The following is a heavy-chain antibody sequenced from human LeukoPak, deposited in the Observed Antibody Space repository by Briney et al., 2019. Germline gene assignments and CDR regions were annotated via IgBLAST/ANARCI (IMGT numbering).Heavy chain of an antibody. CDR1: GGPISSYY. V-gene: IGHV4-4*07. CDR3: AREDSSGYFYYYYYYMDV. CDR2: IYTSGST. J-gene: IGHJ6*03. Sequence: KPSETLSLTCTVSGGPISSYYWSWIRQPAGKGLEWIGRIYTSGSTNYNPSLKSRVTMSVDTSKNQFSLKLSSVTAADTAVYYCAREDSSGYFYYYYYYMDVWGKGTTVTVSS. D-gene: IGHD3-22*01.